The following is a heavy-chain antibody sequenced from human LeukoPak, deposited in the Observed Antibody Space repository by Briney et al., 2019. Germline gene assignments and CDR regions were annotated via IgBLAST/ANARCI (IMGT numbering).Heavy chain of an antibody. CDR3: ARRSGGSGSYTLDY. J-gene: IGHJ4*02. D-gene: IGHD3-10*01. Sequence: GGSLRLSCAASGFTFSSDSMHWVRQTPGKGLVWVSRINSDGSSTGYVDSVKGRFTISRDNAKNTLYLQMNSLRAEDTAVYYYARRSGGSGSYTLDYWGQGTLVTVSS. V-gene: IGHV3-74*01. CDR2: INSDGSST. CDR1: GFTFSSDS.